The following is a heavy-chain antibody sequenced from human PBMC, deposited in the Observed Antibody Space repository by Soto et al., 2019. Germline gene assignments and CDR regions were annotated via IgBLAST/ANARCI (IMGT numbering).Heavy chain of an antibody. CDR3: AKDISRYCTNGLCAPGDS. V-gene: IGHV3-30*18. D-gene: IGHD2-8*01. Sequence: QVQLVVSGGGVVQPGRSLRLSCAASGFTLSTYGIHWVRQAPGKGLEWVAVIAYDGSGKYYADSVKGRFTTSRDNSKNTVYLQMNSPRPEDTALYHCAKDISRYCTNGLCAPGDSWGQGTLVTVSS. CDR1: GFTLSTYG. J-gene: IGHJ4*02. CDR2: IAYDGSGK.